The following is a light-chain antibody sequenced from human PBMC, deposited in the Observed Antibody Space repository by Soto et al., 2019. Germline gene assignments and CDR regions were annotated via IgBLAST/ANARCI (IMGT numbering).Light chain of an antibody. V-gene: IGKV3-20*01. CDR3: QQYGSSRT. CDR1: QSVSSRY. CDR2: GTS. Sequence: CRASQSVSSRYLAWYQKQPGQAPRLLIDGTSHRATGIPDRFSGSGSGTDFTRTINRLEQEYVAVYYCQQYGSSRTFGQGTKVDIK. J-gene: IGKJ1*01.